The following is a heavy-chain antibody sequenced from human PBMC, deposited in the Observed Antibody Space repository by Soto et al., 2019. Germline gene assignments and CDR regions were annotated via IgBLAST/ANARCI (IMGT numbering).Heavy chain of an antibody. CDR2: IIPIFGTA. CDR3: ARVVLHPYGSGSYIDY. D-gene: IGHD3-10*01. J-gene: IGHJ4*02. Sequence: QVQLVQSGAEVKKPGSSVKVSCKASGGTFSSYAISWVRQAPGQGLEWMGGIIPIFGTANHAQKFQGRVTITADESTSTAYMELSSLRSEDTAVYYCARVVLHPYGSGSYIDYWGQGTLVTVSS. V-gene: IGHV1-69*12. CDR1: GGTFSSYA.